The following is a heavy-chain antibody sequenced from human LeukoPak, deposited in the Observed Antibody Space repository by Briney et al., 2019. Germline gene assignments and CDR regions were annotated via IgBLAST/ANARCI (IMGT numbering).Heavy chain of an antibody. CDR3: ARESSAGNDAFDI. Sequence: SETLSLTCTVSGGSISSGDYYWSWIRQPPGKGLEWIGYIYYSGSTYYNPSLKSRVTISVDTSKNQFSLKLSSVPAADTAVYYCARESSAGNDAFDIWGQGTMVTVSS. V-gene: IGHV4-30-4*01. CDR2: IYYSGST. D-gene: IGHD4-23*01. CDR1: GGSISSGDYY. J-gene: IGHJ3*02.